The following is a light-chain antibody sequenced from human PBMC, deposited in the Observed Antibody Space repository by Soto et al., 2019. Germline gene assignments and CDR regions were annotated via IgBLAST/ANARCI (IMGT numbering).Light chain of an antibody. J-gene: IGKJ1*01. CDR3: QQYGSSPKGWT. Sequence: ESVLTQSPGTLSLSPGERATLSCRASQSVSSSYLAWYQQKPGQAPRLLIYGASSRATGIPDRFSGSGSGTDFTLTISRRETEAFAVYYCQQYGSSPKGWTFGQGPKVDIK. V-gene: IGKV3-20*01. CDR1: QSVSSSY. CDR2: GAS.